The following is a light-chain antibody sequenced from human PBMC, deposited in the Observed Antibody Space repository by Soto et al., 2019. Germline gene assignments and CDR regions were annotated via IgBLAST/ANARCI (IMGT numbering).Light chain of an antibody. CDR3: QQSHT. CDR1: QSISSW. V-gene: IGKV1-5*01. Sequence: DIQMTQSPSTLPASAGDRVTITCRASQSISSWLAWYQQKPGKAPKLLIYDASSLESGVPSRFSGSGSGTEFTLTISRLHPDYFVTYYCQQSHTFGQGTKVEIK. J-gene: IGKJ1*01. CDR2: DAS.